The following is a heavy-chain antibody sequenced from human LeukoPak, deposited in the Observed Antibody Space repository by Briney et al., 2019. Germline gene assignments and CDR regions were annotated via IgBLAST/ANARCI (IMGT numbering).Heavy chain of an antibody. CDR2: INQDGSEK. Sequence: GGFLRLSCAASGFTFSSYWMSWVRQAPGKGLEWVANINQDGSEKYYVDSVKGRFTISRDNAKSSLYLQMNSLRADDAAVYYCARDRALYDSRRGYYYTEDDYWGQGTLVTVSP. V-gene: IGHV3-7*01. CDR1: GFTFSSYW. CDR3: ARDRALYDSRRGYYYTEDDY. J-gene: IGHJ4*02. D-gene: IGHD3-22*01.